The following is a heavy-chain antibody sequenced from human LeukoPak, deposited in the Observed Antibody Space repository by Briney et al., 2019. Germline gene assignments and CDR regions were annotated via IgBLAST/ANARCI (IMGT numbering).Heavy chain of an antibody. J-gene: IGHJ4*02. CDR2: IYTSGST. D-gene: IGHD3-3*01. V-gene: IGHV4-4*07. CDR3: AREAIFGAVISQFDY. Sequence: SETLSLTCTVSGGSISSYYWSWIRQPAGKGLEWIGRIYTSGSTNYNPSLKSRVTMSVDTSKNQFSLKLSSVTAADTAVYYCAREAIFGAVISQFDYWGQGTLVTVSS. CDR1: GGSISSYY.